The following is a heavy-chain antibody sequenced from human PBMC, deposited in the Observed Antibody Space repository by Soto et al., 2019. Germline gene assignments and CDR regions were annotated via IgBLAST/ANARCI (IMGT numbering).Heavy chain of an antibody. V-gene: IGHV1-18*01. D-gene: IGHD3-22*01. CDR3: ARGGYYDSSGSRNYHYYGMNV. CDR1: GYTFTSYG. J-gene: IGHJ6*02. CDR2: ISAYNGNT. Sequence: ASVKVSCKASGYTFTSYGISWVRQAPGQGLEWMGWISAYNGNTNYAQKIQGRVTMTTDTSSNTAYMELRSLRSDDTAMYYCARGGYYDSSGSRNYHYYGMNVWGQGTTVTVSS.